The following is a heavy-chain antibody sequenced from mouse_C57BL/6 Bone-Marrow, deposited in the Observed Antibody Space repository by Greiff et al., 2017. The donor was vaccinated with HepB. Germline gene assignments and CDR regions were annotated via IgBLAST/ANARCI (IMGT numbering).Heavy chain of an antibody. Sequence: EVKLEESGGGLVKPGGSLKLSCAASGFTFSDYGMHWVRQAPEKGLEWVAYISSGSSTIYYADTVKGRFTISRDNAKNTLFLQMSSLRSEVTAMYYCARRGDYEDYYAMDYWGQGTSVTVSS. CDR2: ISSGSSTI. V-gene: IGHV5-17*01. J-gene: IGHJ4*01. D-gene: IGHD2-4*01. CDR1: GFTFSDYG. CDR3: ARRGDYEDYYAMDY.